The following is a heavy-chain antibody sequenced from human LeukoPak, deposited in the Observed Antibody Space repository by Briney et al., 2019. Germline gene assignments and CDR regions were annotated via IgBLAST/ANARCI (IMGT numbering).Heavy chain of an antibody. V-gene: IGHV3-30*04. CDR1: GFTFSSYA. CDR3: ARDTHRWLQYAALDY. Sequence: GGSLRLSCAASGFTFSSYAMHWVRQAPGKGLEWVAVISYDGSNKYYADSVKGRFTISRDNSKNTLYLQMNSLRAEDTAVYYSARDTHRWLQYAALDYWGQGTLVTVSS. CDR2: ISYDGSNK. J-gene: IGHJ4*02. D-gene: IGHD5-24*01.